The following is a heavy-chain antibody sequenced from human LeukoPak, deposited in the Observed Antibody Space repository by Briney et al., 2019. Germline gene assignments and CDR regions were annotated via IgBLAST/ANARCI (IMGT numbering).Heavy chain of an antibody. V-gene: IGHV3-21*01. Sequence: GGSLRLSCAASGFTFSSYTMNWVRQAPGKGLEWVSSISSGSRSIFYADSVKGRFTISRDNTKNSLYLQLNSLRAEDTAVYYCAGGYAFDIWGQGTMVTVSS. CDR3: AGGYAFDI. CDR1: GFTFSSYT. CDR2: ISSGSRSI. D-gene: IGHD3-16*01. J-gene: IGHJ3*02.